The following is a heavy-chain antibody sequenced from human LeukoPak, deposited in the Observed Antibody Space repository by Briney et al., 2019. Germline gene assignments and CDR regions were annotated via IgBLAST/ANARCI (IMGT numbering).Heavy chain of an antibody. CDR2: ISGYNGNT. J-gene: IGHJ4*02. CDR1: GYTFTTYG. CDR3: ARASAQWSDY. V-gene: IGHV1-18*01. Sequence: ASVTVSFTASGYTFTTYGISWVRQAPGQGLEWMGWISGYNGNTNYAQKFRGRVTMTTDTSTSTAYMELRSLRSDDTAVYYCARASAQWSDYWGQGTLVTVSS. D-gene: IGHD2-15*01.